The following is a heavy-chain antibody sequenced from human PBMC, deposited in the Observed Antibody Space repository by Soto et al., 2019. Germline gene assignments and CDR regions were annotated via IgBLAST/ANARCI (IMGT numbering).Heavy chain of an antibody. J-gene: IGHJ4*02. Sequence: QVQLVQSEPEVKKPGASVKVSCKTFGYTFYTYGISWVRQAPGQGLEWMGWINVYNGNANYAQNLQGRVTLTTDTATNPAYMELRSLRSDDTAVYFCARGGYYGSGSYYIYFDFWGQGTLVTVSS. CDR3: ARGGYYGSGSYYIYFDF. D-gene: IGHD3-10*01. CDR1: GYTFYTYG. CDR2: INVYNGNA. V-gene: IGHV1-18*01.